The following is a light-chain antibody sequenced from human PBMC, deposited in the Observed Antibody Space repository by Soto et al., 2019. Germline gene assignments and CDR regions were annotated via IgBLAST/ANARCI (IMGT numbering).Light chain of an antibody. CDR2: GAS. CDR1: QSVSSSH. CDR3: RQYGNSYT. V-gene: IGKV3-20*01. J-gene: IGKJ2*01. Sequence: VLTQSPASLSLSPGSRAALSCRASQSVSSSHLVWYQQKPGQAPRLLIYGASTRATGIPDRFSCSGSGTDFTLTISRLEPEDGALYCCRQYGNSYTFGQGPKLEI.